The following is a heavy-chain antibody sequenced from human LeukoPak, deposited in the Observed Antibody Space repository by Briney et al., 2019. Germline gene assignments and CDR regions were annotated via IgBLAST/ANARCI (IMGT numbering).Heavy chain of an antibody. J-gene: IGHJ4*02. V-gene: IGHV3-48*04. CDR2: ISSSGSTI. CDR1: GFTFSSYW. Sequence: PGGSLRLSCAASGFTFSSYWMTWVRQAPGKGLEWVSYISSSGSTIYYADSVKGRFTISRDNAKKSLYLQMNSLRAEDTAVYYCARVYSSGWSYWGQGTLVTVSS. D-gene: IGHD6-19*01. CDR3: ARVYSSGWSY.